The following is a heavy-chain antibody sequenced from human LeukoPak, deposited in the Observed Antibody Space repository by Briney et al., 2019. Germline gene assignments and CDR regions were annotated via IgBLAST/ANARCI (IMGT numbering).Heavy chain of an antibody. CDR2: ISSSGSTI. Sequence: AGGSLRLSCAASGFTFSDYYMSWIRQAPGKGLEWVSYISSSGSTIYYADSVKGRFTISRDNAKNSLYLQMNSLRAEDTAVYYCARGKSEKRITMVRGGVGFGYWGQGTLVTVSS. V-gene: IGHV3-11*04. CDR3: ARGKSEKRITMVRGGVGFGY. CDR1: GFTFSDYY. D-gene: IGHD3-10*01. J-gene: IGHJ4*02.